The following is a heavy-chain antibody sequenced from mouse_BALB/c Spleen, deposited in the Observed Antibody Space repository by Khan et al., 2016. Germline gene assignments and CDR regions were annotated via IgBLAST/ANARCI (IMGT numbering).Heavy chain of an antibody. V-gene: IGHV5-12-2*01. CDR3: ARGRRARADGYFDY. CDR2: ISNGGGST. D-gene: IGHD3-1*01. Sequence: EVELVESGGGLVQPGGSPKLSCAASGFTFSSYTMSWVRQTPEKRLEWVAYISNGGGSTYYPDTVKGRFTISRDNAKNTLYLQMSSLKSEDTAMYYCARGRRARADGYFDYWGQGTTLTVSS. J-gene: IGHJ2*01. CDR1: GFTFSSYT.